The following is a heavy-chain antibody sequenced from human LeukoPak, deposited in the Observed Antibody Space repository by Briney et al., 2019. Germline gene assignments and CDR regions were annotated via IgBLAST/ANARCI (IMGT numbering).Heavy chain of an antibody. CDR3: AKGVTMIVVVIYDHLDV. Sequence: GGSLRLSCAASGFTFSSYGMHWVRQAPGKGLEWVAFIRYDGSNKYYADSVKGRFTISRANSKNTLYLQMNSLRAEDTAVYYCAKGVTMIVVVIYDHLDVWGKGTTVTVSS. V-gene: IGHV3-30*02. D-gene: IGHD3-22*01. CDR1: GFTFSSYG. J-gene: IGHJ6*03. CDR2: IRYDGSNK.